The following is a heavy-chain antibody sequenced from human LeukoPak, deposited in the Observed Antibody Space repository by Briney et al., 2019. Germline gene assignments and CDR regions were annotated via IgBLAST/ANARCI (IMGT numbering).Heavy chain of an antibody. J-gene: IGHJ3*02. D-gene: IGHD2-2*01. V-gene: IGHV3-23*01. CDR2: ISSSGRST. CDR3: AKDQWYQLVVPDAFAI. CDR1: GFTFTKYA. Sequence: PVGSLRLSCAASGFTFTKYAMSWVRQAPGKGLKWVSAISSSGRSTYYADSVKGRFTISRDNSKDTLYLQMNSLRADDTAVYYCAKDQWYQLVVPDAFAIWGQGTVVTISS.